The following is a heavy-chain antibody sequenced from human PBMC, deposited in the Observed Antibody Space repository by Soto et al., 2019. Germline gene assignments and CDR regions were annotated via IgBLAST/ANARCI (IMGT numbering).Heavy chain of an antibody. CDR1: GGTFRNSA. V-gene: IGHV1-69*12. CDR3: ARDNDRPQLGGNYYYSVDG. Sequence: QVQLEQSGAEVKKPGSSVKVSCKASGGTFRNSAISWVRQAPGQGLEWMGGIMPIFCTPDYAQKFQGRVTITADESTSTDYMELSGLRSDDTAVYYCARDNDRPQLGGNYYYSVDGWGYGTTVTVSS. CDR2: IMPIFCTP. J-gene: IGHJ6*04. D-gene: IGHD1-1*01.